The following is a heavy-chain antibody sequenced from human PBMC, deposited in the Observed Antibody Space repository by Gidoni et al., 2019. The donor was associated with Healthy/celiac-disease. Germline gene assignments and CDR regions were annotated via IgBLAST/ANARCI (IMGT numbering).Heavy chain of an antibody. V-gene: IGHV1-46*01. Sequence: QVQLVQSGAEVKKPGASVKVSCTASGYTFPSYYMHWVRQAPGQGLEWMGIINPSGGSTSYAQKFQGRVTMTRDTSTSTVYMELSSLRSEDTAVYYCARVVAARPFSNWFDPWGQGTLVTVSS. J-gene: IGHJ5*02. CDR2: INPSGGST. D-gene: IGHD6-6*01. CDR1: GYTFPSYY. CDR3: ARVVAARPFSNWFDP.